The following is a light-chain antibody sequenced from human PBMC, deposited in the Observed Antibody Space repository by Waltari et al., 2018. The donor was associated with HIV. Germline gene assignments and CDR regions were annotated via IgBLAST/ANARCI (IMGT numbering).Light chain of an antibody. Sequence: QSALTQPASVSRSPGQSITISCTGTPSDVGGYNSVSWYQQHPAKAPKIVILDVSNRPSGVSKRVSGSKSGNTASRTISVLQAEDEAYYYCSSYTSSDTVVFGGGTKVTVL. V-gene: IGLV2-14*03. CDR3: SSYTSSDTVV. J-gene: IGLJ2*01. CDR1: PSDVGGYNS. CDR2: DVS.